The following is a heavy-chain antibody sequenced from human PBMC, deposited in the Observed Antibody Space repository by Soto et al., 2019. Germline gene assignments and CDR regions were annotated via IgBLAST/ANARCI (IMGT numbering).Heavy chain of an antibody. V-gene: IGHV3-21*01. J-gene: IGHJ5*02. CDR1: GFTFSSYS. CDR2: ISSSSSYI. D-gene: IGHD6-13*01. CDR3: ERDPRSIPFAGTPWFDP. Sequence: EVQLVESGGGLVKPGGSLRLSCAASGFTFSSYSMNWVRQAPGKGLEWVSSISSSSSYIYYADSVKGRFTISRDNAKNSLYLQMNSLRAEDTAVYYCERDPRSIPFAGTPWFDPWGQGTLVTVSS.